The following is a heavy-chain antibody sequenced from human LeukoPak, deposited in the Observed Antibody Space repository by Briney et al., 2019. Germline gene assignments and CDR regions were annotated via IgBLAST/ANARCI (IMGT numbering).Heavy chain of an antibody. CDR3: ARGPAGYN. CDR1: GFTVSSNY. J-gene: IGHJ4*02. CDR2: TYSGGST. D-gene: IGHD1-1*01. V-gene: IGHV3-53*01. Sequence: GGSLRLSCAASGFTVSSNYMSWVRQAPGKGREWGSVTYSGGSTYYADSVKGRVTISRDNLKNARYLQMNSLRAEDTAVYYCARGPAGYNWGQGTLVSFSS.